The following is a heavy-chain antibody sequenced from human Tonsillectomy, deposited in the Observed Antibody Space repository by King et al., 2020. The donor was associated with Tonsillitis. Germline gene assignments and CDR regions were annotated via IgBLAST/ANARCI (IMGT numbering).Heavy chain of an antibody. CDR3: TTSGSYPQSRDY. CDR1: GFTFSDAW. Sequence: VQLVESGGGLVKPGGSLRLSCAASGFTFSDAWMTWVRQAPGKGLEWVGLIKTKGDGGTTEYAAPVKGRFTISRDDSKNTLYLQMNSLKTEDTAVYYCTTSGSYPQSRDYWGLGTLVAISS. V-gene: IGHV3-15*01. J-gene: IGHJ4*02. CDR2: IKTKGDGGTT. D-gene: IGHD1-26*01.